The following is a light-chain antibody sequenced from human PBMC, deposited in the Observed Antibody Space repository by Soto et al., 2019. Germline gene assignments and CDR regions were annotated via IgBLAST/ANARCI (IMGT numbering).Light chain of an antibody. V-gene: IGLV2-14*01. CDR1: SSDVGGYNY. CDR2: EVS. J-gene: IGLJ1*01. Sequence: QSVLTQPASVSGSPGQSITISCTGTSSDVGGYNYVSWYQQQSGKAPKLMIHEVSNRPSGVSSRFSGSKSGNTASLTISGLQAEDEADYYCSSYKSSRAYVFGIGTKV. CDR3: SSYKSSRAYV.